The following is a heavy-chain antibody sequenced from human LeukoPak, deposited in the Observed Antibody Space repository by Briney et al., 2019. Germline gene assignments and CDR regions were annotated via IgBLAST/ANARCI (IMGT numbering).Heavy chain of an antibody. CDR2: IYHSGGA. V-gene: IGHV4-30-2*01. J-gene: IGHJ4*02. D-gene: IGHD6-13*01. Sequence: SETLSLTCAVSGDSISRSGSSWSWIRQPPLMGLEWIGYIYHSGGAYYNPSLRSRVTISLDTSKNQFSLRLSSVAAADTAVYYCAKDFIAQPPIPAYWGQGILVSVPS. CDR3: AKDFIAQPPIPAY. CDR1: GDSISRSGSS.